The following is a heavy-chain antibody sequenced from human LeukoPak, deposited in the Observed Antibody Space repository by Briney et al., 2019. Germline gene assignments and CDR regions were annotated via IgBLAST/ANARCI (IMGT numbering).Heavy chain of an antibody. CDR1: GGSLSSYY. J-gene: IGHJ6*03. Sequence: SETLSLTCTVSGGSLSSYYWSWVRQPPGKGLEWIGYIYYSGSTNYNPSLKSRVTISVDTSKNQFSLKLSSVTAADTAVYYCAREGVNGYYYYYMDVWAKGTTVTVSS. V-gene: IGHV4-59*01. D-gene: IGHD2-8*01. CDR2: IYYSGST. CDR3: AREGVNGYYYYYMDV.